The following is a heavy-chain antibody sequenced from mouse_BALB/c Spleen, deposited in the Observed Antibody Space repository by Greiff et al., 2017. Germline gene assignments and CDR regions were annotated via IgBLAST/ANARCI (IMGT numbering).Heavy chain of an antibody. CDR2: IYPGNSDT. V-gene: IGHV1-5*01. CDR1: GYTFTSYW. J-gene: IGHJ4*01. D-gene: IGHD1-1*01. CDR3: TRSYGTTRDYYAMDY. Sequence: VQLQQSGTVLARSGASVKMSCKASGYTFTSYWMHWVKQRPGQGLEWIGAIYPGNSDTSYNQKFKGKAKLTAVTSTSTAYMELSSLTNEDSAVYYCTRSYGTTRDYYAMDYWGQGTSVTVST.